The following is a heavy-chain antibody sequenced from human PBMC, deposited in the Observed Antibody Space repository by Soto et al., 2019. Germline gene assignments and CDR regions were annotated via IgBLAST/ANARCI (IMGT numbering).Heavy chain of an antibody. V-gene: IGHV3-30-3*01. CDR2: ISYDGSNK. D-gene: IGHD2-2*02. CDR1: GFTFSSYA. CDR3: ARDPVAEYQLLYEGSDYYYYMDV. Sequence: GGSLRLSCAASGFTFSSYAMHWVRQAPGKGLEWVAVISYDGSNKYYADSVKGRFTISRDNSKNTLYLQMNSLRAEDTAVYYCARDPVAEYQLLYEGSDYYYYMDVWGKGTTVTVSS. J-gene: IGHJ6*03.